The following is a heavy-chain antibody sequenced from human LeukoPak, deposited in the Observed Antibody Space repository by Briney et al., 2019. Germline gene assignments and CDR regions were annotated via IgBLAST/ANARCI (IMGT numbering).Heavy chain of an antibody. D-gene: IGHD3-22*01. J-gene: IGHJ4*02. CDR1: GFTFSSHS. Sequence: GGSLRLSCAASGFTFSSHSMNWIRQAPGKGLEWVSYISSSSSTIYYADSVKGRFTISGDNAKNSLYLQMNSLRAEDTAVYYCARGAYYYEDWGQGTLVTVSS. V-gene: IGHV3-48*01. CDR3: ARGAYYYED. CDR2: ISSSSSTI.